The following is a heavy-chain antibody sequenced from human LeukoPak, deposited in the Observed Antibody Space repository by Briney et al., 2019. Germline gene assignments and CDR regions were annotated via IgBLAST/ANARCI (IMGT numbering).Heavy chain of an antibody. V-gene: IGHV3-30*02. J-gene: IGHJ4*02. CDR3: ARDRVKRMNMTTVTTAGYYFDY. Sequence: GGSLRLSCAASGFTFSTSGIHWVRQAPGKGLEWVAFIRYDGSTKLYADSVKGRFTISRDNSKNTLYLQMNSLRAEDTAVYYCARDRVKRMNMTTVTTAGYYFDYWGQGTLVTVSS. D-gene: IGHD4-17*01. CDR2: IRYDGSTK. CDR1: GFTFSTSG.